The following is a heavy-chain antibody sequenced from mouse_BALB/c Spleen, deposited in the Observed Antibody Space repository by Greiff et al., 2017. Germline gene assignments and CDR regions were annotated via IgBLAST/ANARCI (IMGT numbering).Heavy chain of an antibody. J-gene: IGHJ4*01. Sequence: VMLVESGPGLVAPSQSLSITCTVSGFSLTSYGVHWVRQPPGKGLEWLGVIWAGGSTNYNSALMSRLSISKDNSKGQVFLRMNSLQTDDTAMYYCAREDGNSMDYWGQGTSVTVSS. CDR1: GFSLTSYG. V-gene: IGHV2-9*02. D-gene: IGHD2-1*01. CDR3: AREDGNSMDY. CDR2: IWAGGST.